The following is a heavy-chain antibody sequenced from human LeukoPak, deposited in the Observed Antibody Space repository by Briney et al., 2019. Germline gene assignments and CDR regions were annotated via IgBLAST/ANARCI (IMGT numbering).Heavy chain of an antibody. CDR2: INHSGST. D-gene: IGHD5-12*01. V-gene: IGHV4-34*01. Sequence: SETLSLTCAVYGGSFSGYYWSWIRQPPGKGLEWIGEINHSGSTNYNPSLKSRVTISVDTSKNQFSLELSSVTAADTAVYYCARGRDSGYDQKPFLDYWGQGTLVTVSS. CDR3: ARGRDSGYDQKPFLDY. J-gene: IGHJ4*02. CDR1: GGSFSGYY.